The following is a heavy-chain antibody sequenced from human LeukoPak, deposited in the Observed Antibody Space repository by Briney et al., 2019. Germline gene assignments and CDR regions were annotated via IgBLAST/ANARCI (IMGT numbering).Heavy chain of an antibody. Sequence: GGSLRLSCAASGFMFNSKWMSWVRQAPGKGLEWVANIRGDGSEINYVDSVKGRFTISRDNAKNSLYLQMTGLRAEDTAVYYCSRDSSYSADYWGQGTLVTVSS. CDR1: GFMFNSKW. J-gene: IGHJ4*02. V-gene: IGHV3-7*04. CDR2: IRGDGSEI. D-gene: IGHD2-15*01. CDR3: SRDSSYSADY.